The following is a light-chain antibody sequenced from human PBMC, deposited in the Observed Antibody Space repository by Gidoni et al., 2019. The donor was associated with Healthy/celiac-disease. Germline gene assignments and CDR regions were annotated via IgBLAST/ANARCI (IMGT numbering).Light chain of an antibody. CDR2: KAS. CDR3: QQYNSYSRT. CDR1: QSISSW. V-gene: IGKV1-5*03. Sequence: DIQMTQSPSTLSASVGDRVTITYRASQSISSWLPWYQQKPGKAPKLLIYKASSLESGVPSRFSGSGSGTEFTLTISSLQPDDFATYYCQQYNSYSRTFGQGTKVEIK. J-gene: IGKJ1*01.